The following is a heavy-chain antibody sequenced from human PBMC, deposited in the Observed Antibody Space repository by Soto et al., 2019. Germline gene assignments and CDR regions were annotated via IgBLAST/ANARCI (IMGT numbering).Heavy chain of an antibody. D-gene: IGHD1-7*01. CDR1: GGSISSGGFY. J-gene: IGHJ5*02. CDR3: ARGGNSGNGFDP. V-gene: IGHV4-31*03. CDR2: IFPSGST. Sequence: QVQLQESGPGLVKPSQTLSLTCTVSGGSISSGGFYWNWIRQHPGKDLEWIGYIFPSGSTHYNPYLNRRVIMSADTSKNQLSLNLNSVTAADTAVYYWARGGNSGNGFDPWGQGTLVTVSS.